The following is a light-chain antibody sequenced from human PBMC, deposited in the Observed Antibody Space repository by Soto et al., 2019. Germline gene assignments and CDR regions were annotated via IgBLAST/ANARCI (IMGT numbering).Light chain of an antibody. J-gene: IGKJ2*01. CDR1: QSINSW. Sequence: DIQMTQSPSTLSASIGDTVIITCRASQSINSWLAWYQQKPGKAPKLLIHKASTLESGVPSRFSGSKSGTEFTLTFRTPKPDDLASFSRKQYVRFPYTFGQGTKLKLK. CDR2: KAS. V-gene: IGKV1-5*03. CDR3: KQYVRFPYT.